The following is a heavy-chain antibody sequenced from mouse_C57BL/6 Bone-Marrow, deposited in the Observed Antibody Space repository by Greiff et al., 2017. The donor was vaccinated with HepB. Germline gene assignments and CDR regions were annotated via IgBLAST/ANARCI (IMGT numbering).Heavy chain of an antibody. CDR2: IYPGDGDT. CDR1: GYAFSSSW. Sequence: VQLQQSGPELVKPGASVKISCKASGYAFSSSWMNWVKQRPGKGLEWIGRIYPGDGDTNYNGKFKGKATLTADKSSSTAYMHISSLTSEDSAVYFCARDWEGDYFDYWGQGTTLTVSS. CDR3: ARDWEGDYFDY. V-gene: IGHV1-82*01. D-gene: IGHD4-1*01. J-gene: IGHJ2*01.